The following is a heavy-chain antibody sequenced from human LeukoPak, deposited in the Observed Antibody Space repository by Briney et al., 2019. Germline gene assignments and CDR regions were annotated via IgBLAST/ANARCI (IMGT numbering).Heavy chain of an antibody. V-gene: IGHV1-69*13. CDR1: GGTFSSYA. D-gene: IGHD3-10*01. CDR2: IIPIFGTA. Sequence: SVKVSCKASGGTFSSYAISWVRQAPGQGLELMGGIIPIFGTANYAQKFHGRVTITADESTSTAYMELSSLRSEDTAVYYCARDGPGYFDYWGQGTLVTVSS. CDR3: ARDGPGYFDY. J-gene: IGHJ4*02.